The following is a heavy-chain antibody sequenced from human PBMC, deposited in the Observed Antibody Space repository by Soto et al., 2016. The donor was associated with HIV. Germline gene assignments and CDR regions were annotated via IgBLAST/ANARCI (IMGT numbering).Heavy chain of an antibody. CDR2: ISGSVST. CDR3: AKDPQYYYDSTAPFDY. V-gene: IGHV3-23*01. D-gene: IGHD3-22*01. J-gene: IGHJ4*02. CDR1: GFTFSSYA. Sequence: EVQLLESGGGLVQPGGSLRLSCAASGFTFSSYAMSWVRQAPGKGLEWVSGISGSVSTYYADSIKGRFTISRDNSKNTLYLQMNGLTAEDTALYYCAKDPQYYYDSTAPFDYWAREPWSPS.